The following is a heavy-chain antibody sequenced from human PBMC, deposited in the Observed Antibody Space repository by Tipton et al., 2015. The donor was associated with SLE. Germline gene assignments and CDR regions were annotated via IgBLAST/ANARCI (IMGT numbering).Heavy chain of an antibody. CDR1: GFSFSSYA. J-gene: IGHJ4*02. CDR2: ITGTGVTS. Sequence: SLRLSCAASGFSFSSYAMSWVRQAPGKGLEWVSRITGTGVTSYYATDEKRRCTISRDNSKNSHLLQRNSMTVDDTAVYYCANNLGRAGLASWGQGPLVPASS. CDR3: ANNLGRAGLAS. V-gene: IGHV3-23*01. D-gene: IGHD1-26*01.